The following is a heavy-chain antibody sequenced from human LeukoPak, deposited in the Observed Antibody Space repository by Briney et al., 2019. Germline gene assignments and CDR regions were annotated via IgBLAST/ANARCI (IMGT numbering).Heavy chain of an antibody. Sequence: GGSLRLSCAAAGFTLSNYTLTWVRQAPGKGLEWVSAIPGSGGSTYYADSVKGRFTISRDNSKNTVYLQMNSLRGDDTAVYYCASHIAVAGTQAFDYWGQGTLVTVSS. CDR2: IPGSGGST. V-gene: IGHV3-23*01. CDR1: GFTLSNYT. CDR3: ASHIAVAGTQAFDY. J-gene: IGHJ4*02. D-gene: IGHD6-19*01.